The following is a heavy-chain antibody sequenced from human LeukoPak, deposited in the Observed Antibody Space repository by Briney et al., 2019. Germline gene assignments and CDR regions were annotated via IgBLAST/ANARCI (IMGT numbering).Heavy chain of an antibody. J-gene: IGHJ4*02. D-gene: IGHD4-17*01. CDR3: ASPTKVTTGIEY. V-gene: IGHV4-39*01. Sequence: SETLSLTCTVSGGSISSSNYYWGWIRQPPGKGLEWIGSIYYSGSTYYNPSLKSRVTISVDTSKNQFSLNLSSVTAADTAVYYCASPTKVTTGIEYWGQGTLVTVSS. CDR2: IYYSGST. CDR1: GGSISSSNYY.